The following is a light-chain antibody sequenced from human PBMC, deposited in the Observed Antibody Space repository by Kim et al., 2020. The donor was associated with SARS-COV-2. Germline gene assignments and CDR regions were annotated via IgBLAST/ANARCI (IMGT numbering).Light chain of an antibody. CDR2: INN. V-gene: IGLV1-40*01. CDR3: QSYDSSLSGSV. J-gene: IGLJ3*02. Sequence: QSVLTQPPSVSGAPGQRVTISCSGSSSNIGTNFGVHWYQVVPGTAPKLLIYINNNRPSGVPDRFSGSKSGTSASLVITGLQADDEADYYCQSYDSSLSGSVFGGGTQLTVL. CDR1: SSNIGTNFG.